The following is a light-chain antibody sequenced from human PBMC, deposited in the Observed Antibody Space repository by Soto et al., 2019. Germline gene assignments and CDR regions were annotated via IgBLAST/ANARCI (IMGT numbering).Light chain of an antibody. CDR2: GAS. V-gene: IGKV3-20*01. J-gene: IGKJ1*01. Sequence: EVVLTQSPGTLSLSPRERATLSCRASQSVSNNYLAWYQHKPGQAPRLLIYGASNRAPGIPDRFSVSGSGPDFPLTISRLEPEDFAVYYCQQYAASPRTFGQGTLVEVK. CDR3: QQYAASPRT. CDR1: QSVSNNY.